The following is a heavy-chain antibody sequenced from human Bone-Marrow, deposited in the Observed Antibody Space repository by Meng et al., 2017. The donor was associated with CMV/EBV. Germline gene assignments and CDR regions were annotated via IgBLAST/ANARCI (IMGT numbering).Heavy chain of an antibody. D-gene: IGHD5-18*01. J-gene: IGHJ4*02. V-gene: IGHV3-74*01. Sequence: GESLKISCAASGFTFSSYWMHWVRQGPRKGLVWVSRIKTDGSSTNYADSVKGRFTISRDNAKNALYLLMDSLRVEDTAVYYCLRGGSGNSYGQFDYWGQGTEVTVSS. CDR3: LRGGSGNSYGQFDY. CDR2: IKTDGSST. CDR1: GFTFSSYW.